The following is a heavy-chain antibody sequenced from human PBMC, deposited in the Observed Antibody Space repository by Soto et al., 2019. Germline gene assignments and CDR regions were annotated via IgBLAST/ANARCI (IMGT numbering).Heavy chain of an antibody. V-gene: IGHV3-33*01. Sequence: QVQLVESGGGVVQPGRSLRLSCAASGFTFSSYGMHWVRQAPGKGLEWGAVIWYDGSNKYYADSVKGRFTISRDNSKNTLYLQMNSLRAEDTAVYYCARDLLVVPAAMSDYWGQGTLVTVSS. D-gene: IGHD2-2*01. CDR1: GFTFSSYG. J-gene: IGHJ4*02. CDR2: IWYDGSNK. CDR3: ARDLLVVPAAMSDY.